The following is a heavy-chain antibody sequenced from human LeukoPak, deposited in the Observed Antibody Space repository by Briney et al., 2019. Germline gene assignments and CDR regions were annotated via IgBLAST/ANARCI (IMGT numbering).Heavy chain of an antibody. CDR2: VSSNGGST. D-gene: IGHD4-23*01. Sequence: GGSLRLSCSASGFTFSSYAMHWVRQAPGKGLEYVSAVSSNGGSTYYADSVKGRFTISRDNSKNTLYLQMNSLRVEDTAVYYCARKLGGNYYYAMDVWGQGTTVSVSS. V-gene: IGHV3-64*04. J-gene: IGHJ6*02. CDR1: GFTFSSYA. CDR3: ARKLGGNYYYAMDV.